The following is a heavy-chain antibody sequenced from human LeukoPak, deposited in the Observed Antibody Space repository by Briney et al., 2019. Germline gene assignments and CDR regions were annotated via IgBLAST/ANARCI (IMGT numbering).Heavy chain of an antibody. J-gene: IGHJ5*02. CDR3: ARVYCSSTSCLGGFDP. D-gene: IGHD2-2*01. V-gene: IGHV4-30-2*01. Sequence: SQTLSLTCAVSGGSISSGGYSWSWIRQPPGKGLEWIGNIYHSGSTYYNPSLRSRVTISVDRSKNQFSLKLSSVTAADTAVYYCARVYCSSTSCLGGFDPWGQGTLVTVSS. CDR2: IYHSGST. CDR1: GGSISSGGYS.